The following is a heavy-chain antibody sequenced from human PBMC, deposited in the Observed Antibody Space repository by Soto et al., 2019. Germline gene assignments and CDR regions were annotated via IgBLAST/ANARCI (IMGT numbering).Heavy chain of an antibody. V-gene: IGHV2-70*01. CDR3: ARIILVGATIRGAFDI. Sequence: SGPTLVNPTQTLTLTCTFSGFSLSTSGMCVSWIRQPSGKALEWLALIDWDDDKYYSTSLKTRLTISKDTSKNQVVLTMTNMDPVDTATYYCARIILVGATIRGAFDIWGQGTMVTVSS. J-gene: IGHJ3*02. D-gene: IGHD1-26*01. CDR2: IDWDDDK. CDR1: GFSLSTSGMC.